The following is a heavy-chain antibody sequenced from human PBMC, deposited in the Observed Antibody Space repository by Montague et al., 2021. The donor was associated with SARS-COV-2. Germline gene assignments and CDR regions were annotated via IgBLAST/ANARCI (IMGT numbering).Heavy chain of an antibody. CDR3: ARGYQVRFLVWSSRQSTLDD. Sequence: SETLSLTCAVYGGSFSGYYWSWIRQPPGKGLEWIGEISHSGSTNYNPPLKSRVTISVDTSKNQFSLKLSSVTAADTAVYYCARGYQVRFLVWSSRQSTLDDWGQGTLVTVSS. V-gene: IGHV4-34*01. J-gene: IGHJ4*02. CDR1: GGSFSGYY. D-gene: IGHD3-3*01. CDR2: ISHSGST.